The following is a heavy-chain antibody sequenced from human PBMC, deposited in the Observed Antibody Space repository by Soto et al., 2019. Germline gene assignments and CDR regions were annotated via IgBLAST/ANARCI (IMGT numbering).Heavy chain of an antibody. Sequence: QVQLVQSGAEVKKPGSSLKVSCKTSGASFSTSGISWVRQAPGQGLEWMGGIIPLFGTPKYARKFHGRVSITADESATTVYMELSSLSSDDTAVYSCARASSAVCGGGSCYRLDSSFDSWGQGSLVIVSS. V-gene: IGHV1-69*01. CDR3: ARASSAVCGGGSCYRLDSSFDS. D-gene: IGHD2-15*01. CDR2: IIPLFGTP. CDR1: GASFSTSG. J-gene: IGHJ5*01.